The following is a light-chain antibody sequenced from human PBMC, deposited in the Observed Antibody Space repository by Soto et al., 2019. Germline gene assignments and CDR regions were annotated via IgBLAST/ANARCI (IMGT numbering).Light chain of an antibody. CDR3: GALDDRLTVYV. V-gene: IGLV1-51*01. J-gene: IGLJ1*01. Sequence: QSVLTQPPSVSAAPGQEVTISCSGSSSNVGHNSVSWYQQLPGTAPKLLIYDNNKRPSGIPARFSGSKSGTSATLGITGLQAGDEADYYCGALDDRLTVYVFGTGTKLTVL. CDR1: SSNVGHNS. CDR2: DNN.